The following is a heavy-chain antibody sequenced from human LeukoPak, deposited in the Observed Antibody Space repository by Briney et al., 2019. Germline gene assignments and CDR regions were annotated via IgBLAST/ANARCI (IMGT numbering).Heavy chain of an antibody. Sequence: ASVKVSCKASGGTFSSYVINWVRQAPGQGLEWMGGIIVIFGTANYAQKFQGRVTITADKSTSTAYMELSSLRSEDTAVYYCAREVSTGYCSGGSCSQGRGDWGQGTLVTVSS. CDR1: GGTFSSYV. CDR3: AREVSTGYCSGGSCSQGRGD. V-gene: IGHV1-69*06. D-gene: IGHD2-15*01. J-gene: IGHJ4*02. CDR2: IIVIFGTA.